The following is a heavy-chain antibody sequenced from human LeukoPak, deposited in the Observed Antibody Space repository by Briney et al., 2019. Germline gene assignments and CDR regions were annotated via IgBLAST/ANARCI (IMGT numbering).Heavy chain of an antibody. Sequence: GESLKISCKGSGYSFTSYWIGWVRQMPGKGLEWMGIIYPGDSDTRYSPSFQGQVTISADKSISTAYQQWSSLKASDTAMYYCARRSSSSWYPPPFDYWGQGTLVTVSS. V-gene: IGHV5-51*01. CDR1: GYSFTSYW. CDR2: IYPGDSDT. CDR3: ARRSSSSWYPPPFDY. D-gene: IGHD6-13*01. J-gene: IGHJ4*02.